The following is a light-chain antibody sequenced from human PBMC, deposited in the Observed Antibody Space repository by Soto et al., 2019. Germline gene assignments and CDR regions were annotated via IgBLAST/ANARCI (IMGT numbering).Light chain of an antibody. CDR1: SSDVGGYNY. Sequence: QSALTQPASVSGSPGQSITISCTGTSSDVGGYNYVSWYQQHPGIAPKLIXYEVTNXPSGVSXRFXGXXSGNTAXLXISGXQADDEAGYYCSSSTSRRTWVFGGGTKLTVL. CDR2: EVT. CDR3: SSSTSRRTWV. J-gene: IGLJ3*02. V-gene: IGLV2-14*01.